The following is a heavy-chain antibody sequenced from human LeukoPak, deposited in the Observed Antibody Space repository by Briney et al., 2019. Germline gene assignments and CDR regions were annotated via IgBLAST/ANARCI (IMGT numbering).Heavy chain of an antibody. CDR3: AKDLLYGGDSKDRGAFDV. CDR2: ISGRGRNT. Sequence: GGSLRLSCAASGFPFYTYAMNWVRQAPGKGLEWVSAISGRGRNTYYADSVKGQFHISRDNSNNMVYLQMHSLTTDDTAVYYCAKDLLYGGDSKDRGAFDVWGQGTMVTVSS. D-gene: IGHD2-21*02. J-gene: IGHJ3*01. CDR1: GFPFYTYA. V-gene: IGHV3-23*01.